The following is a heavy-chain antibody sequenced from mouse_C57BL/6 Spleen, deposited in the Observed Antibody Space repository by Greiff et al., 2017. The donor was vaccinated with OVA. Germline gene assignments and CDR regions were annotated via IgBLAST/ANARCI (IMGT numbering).Heavy chain of an antibody. Sequence: QVQLKESGPGLVQPSQSLSITCTVSGFSLTSYGVHWVRQSPGKGLEWLGVIWSGGSTDYNAAFISRLSISKDNSKSQVFFKMHSLQADDTAIYYCARGGYGRYFDYWGQGTTLTVSS. J-gene: IGHJ2*01. CDR1: GFSLTSYG. CDR2: IWSGGST. D-gene: IGHD1-1*01. CDR3: ARGGYGRYFDY. V-gene: IGHV2-2*01.